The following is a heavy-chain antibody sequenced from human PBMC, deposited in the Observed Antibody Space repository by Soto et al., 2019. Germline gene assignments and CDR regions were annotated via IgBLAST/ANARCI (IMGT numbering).Heavy chain of an antibody. Sequence: ASVNFSCKASGYTFTSYGISWVRQAPGQGLEWMGWINPNSGGTNYAQKFQGRVTMTRDTSISTAYMELSRLRSGDTAVYYCARLAARTKSDDDYWGQGTLVTVSS. CDR1: GYTFTSYG. CDR2: INPNSGGT. D-gene: IGHD6-6*01. CDR3: ARLAARTKSDDDY. J-gene: IGHJ4*02. V-gene: IGHV1-2*02.